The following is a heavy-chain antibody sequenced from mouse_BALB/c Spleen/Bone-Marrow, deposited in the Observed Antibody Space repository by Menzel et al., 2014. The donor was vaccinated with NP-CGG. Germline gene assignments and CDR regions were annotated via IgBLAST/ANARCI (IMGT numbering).Heavy chain of an antibody. CDR1: GYTFTSYN. J-gene: IGHJ1*01. CDR2: IYPGNGDT. CDR3: ARGFYDGSYWYFDV. D-gene: IGHD2-3*01. V-gene: IGHV1-12*01. Sequence: LQQSGAELVKPGASVKMSCKASGYTFTSYNLHWVKQTPGQGLEWIGAIYPGNGDTSYNQNFKGRATLTTDKSSSTAYMQLSSLTSEDSAVYYCARGFYDGSYWYFDVWGAGTTVAASS.